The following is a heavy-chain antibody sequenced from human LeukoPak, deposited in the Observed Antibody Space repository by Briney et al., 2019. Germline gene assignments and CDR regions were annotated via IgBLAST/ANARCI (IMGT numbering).Heavy chain of an antibody. D-gene: IGHD3-10*01. CDR3: AKWLGGWFLSSMYYFDY. Sequence: PGGSLRLSCAASGFTFSSYAMRWVRQAPGKGLEWVSAISGSGGSTYYADSVKGRFTISRDNSKNTLYLQMNSLRAEDTAVYYCAKWLGGWFLSSMYYFDYWGQGTLVTVSS. CDR2: ISGSGGST. CDR1: GFTFSSYA. V-gene: IGHV3-23*01. J-gene: IGHJ4*02.